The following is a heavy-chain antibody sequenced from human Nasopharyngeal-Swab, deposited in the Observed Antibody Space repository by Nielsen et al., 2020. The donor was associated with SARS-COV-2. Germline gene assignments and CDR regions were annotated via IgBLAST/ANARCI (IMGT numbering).Heavy chain of an antibody. V-gene: IGHV3-23*01. CDR1: GFTFISYA. J-gene: IGHJ4*02. CDR3: AKYMVRDGHVPDY. CDR2: ISGSGGST. D-gene: IGHD3-10*01. Sequence: GESLKISCAASGFTFISYAMSWVRQAPGKGPEWVSAISGSGGSTYYADSVKGRFTISRDNSKNTLYLQMNSLRAEDTAVYYCAKYMVRDGHVPDYWGQGTLVTVSS.